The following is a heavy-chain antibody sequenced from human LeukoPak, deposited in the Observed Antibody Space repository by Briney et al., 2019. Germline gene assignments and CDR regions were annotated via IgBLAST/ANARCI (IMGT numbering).Heavy chain of an antibody. D-gene: IGHD1-26*01. CDR2: ISSSSSYI. J-gene: IGHJ4*02. CDR3: ARDMGYYFDY. V-gene: IGHV3-21*01. CDR1: GFTFSSYG. Sequence: PGGSLRLSCAASGFTFSSYGMSWVRQAPGKGLEWVSSISSSSSYIYYADSVKGRFTISRDNAKNSLYLQMNSLRAEDTAVYYCARDMGYYFDYWGQGTLVTVSS.